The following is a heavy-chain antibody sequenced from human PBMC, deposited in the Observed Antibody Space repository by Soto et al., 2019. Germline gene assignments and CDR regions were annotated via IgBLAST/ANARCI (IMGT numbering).Heavy chain of an antibody. Sequence: ASVKVSCKASGGTFSSYTISWVRQAPGQGHERIGRIITILSIANYAQKLKGRVTITADKSTSTAYMELSSLRSEDTAVYYCARVLGVTMVRGVKEYYYYMDVWGKGTTVTVSS. D-gene: IGHD3-10*01. J-gene: IGHJ6*03. CDR3: ARVLGVTMVRGVKEYYYYMDV. V-gene: IGHV1-69*02. CDR2: IITILSIA. CDR1: GGTFSSYT.